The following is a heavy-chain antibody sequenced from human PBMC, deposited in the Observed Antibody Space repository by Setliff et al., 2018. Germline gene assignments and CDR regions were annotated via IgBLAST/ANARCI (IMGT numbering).Heavy chain of an antibody. J-gene: IGHJ4*02. CDR1: GGSVSSGSYY. CDR3: AKEGYYDHFGYYHYYFDF. D-gene: IGHD3-22*01. V-gene: IGHV4-61*02. Sequence: SETLSLTCTVSGGSVSSGSYYWSWIRQPAGKGLEWIGRIYTSGSTNYNPSLKSRVAISVDTSKNQFSLRLSSVAAADTAVYYCAKEGYYDHFGYYHYYFDFWGQGTLVTVSS. CDR2: IYTSGST.